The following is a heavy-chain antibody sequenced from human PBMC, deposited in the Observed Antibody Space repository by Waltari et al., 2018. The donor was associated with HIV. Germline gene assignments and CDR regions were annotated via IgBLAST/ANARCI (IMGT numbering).Heavy chain of an antibody. D-gene: IGHD2-21*02. Sequence: QVQLVQSGAEVKKPGSSVKVSCKASGGTFSSYAISWVRQAPGQGLEWMGGIIPICGTANYAQKFQGRVTITADESTSTAYMELSSLRSEDTAVYYCASSSGGDWRQRYYYGMDVWGQGTTVTVSS. J-gene: IGHJ6*02. CDR1: GGTFSSYA. V-gene: IGHV1-69*12. CDR3: ASSSGGDWRQRYYYGMDV. CDR2: IIPICGTA.